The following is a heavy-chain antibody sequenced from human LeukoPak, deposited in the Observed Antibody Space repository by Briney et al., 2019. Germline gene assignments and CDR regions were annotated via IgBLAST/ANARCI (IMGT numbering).Heavy chain of an antibody. Sequence: GESLKISRKGPGYSFTSYWIGWVRPMPGKGPEWMGIIYPGDCDTRYSPSFQGQVTISADKSIRTAYLQWSSLKASDTAMYYCARLAKDIVVVVAATHWGQGTLVTVSS. CDR1: GYSFTSYW. V-gene: IGHV5-51*01. CDR2: IYPGDCDT. CDR3: ARLAKDIVVVVAATH. J-gene: IGHJ4*02. D-gene: IGHD2-15*01.